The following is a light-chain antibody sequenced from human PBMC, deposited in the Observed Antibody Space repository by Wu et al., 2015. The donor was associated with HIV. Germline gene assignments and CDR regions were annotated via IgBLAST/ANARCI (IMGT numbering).Light chain of an antibody. CDR1: QSVTTN. Sequence: EIVMTQSPATLSVSPGERATLSCRASQSVTTNLAWYQQKPGQAPRLLIYGASTRATGIPATFSGRGSGTEFTLTINTMQSEDFAMYHCQQYNNWPYTFGQGTNLEI. J-gene: IGKJ2*01. V-gene: IGKV3-15*01. CDR3: QQYNNWPYT. CDR2: GAS.